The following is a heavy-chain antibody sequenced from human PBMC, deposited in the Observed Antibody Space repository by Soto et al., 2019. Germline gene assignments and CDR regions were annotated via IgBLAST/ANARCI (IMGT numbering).Heavy chain of an antibody. CDR3: AREAKIVGATTRTNWFDP. V-gene: IGHV1-2*04. J-gene: IGHJ5*02. CDR2: INPNSGGT. Sequence: ASVKVSCKASGYTFTGYYMHWVRQAPGQGLERMGWINPNSGGTNYAQKFQGWVTMTRDTSISTAYMELSRLRSDDTAVYYCAREAKIVGATTRTNWFDPWGQGTLVTVSS. CDR1: GYTFTGYY. D-gene: IGHD1-26*01.